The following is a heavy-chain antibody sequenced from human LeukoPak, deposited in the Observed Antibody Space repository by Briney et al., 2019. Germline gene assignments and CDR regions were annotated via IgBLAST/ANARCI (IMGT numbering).Heavy chain of an antibody. Sequence: SETLSLTCTVSGGSTSSYYWSWIRQPPGKGLEWIGYIYYSGSTNYNPSLKSRVTISVDTSKNQFSLKLSSVTAADTAVYYCARGFFRWKRSDWYFDLWGRGTLVTVSS. CDR2: IYYSGST. D-gene: IGHD4-23*01. CDR3: ARGFFRWKRSDWYFDL. CDR1: GGSTSSYY. J-gene: IGHJ2*01. V-gene: IGHV4-59*08.